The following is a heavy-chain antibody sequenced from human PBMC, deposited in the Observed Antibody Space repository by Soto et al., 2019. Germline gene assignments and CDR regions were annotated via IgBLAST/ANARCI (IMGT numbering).Heavy chain of an antibody. D-gene: IGHD3-3*01. Sequence: ASVKVSCKASGYTFTSYAMHWVRQAPGQRLEWMGWINAGNGNTKYSQKFQGRVTITRDTSASTAYMELSSLRSEDTAVYYCASLGGEVRFSYYYGMDVWGQGTTVTVS. CDR1: GYTFTSYA. CDR2: INAGNGNT. V-gene: IGHV1-3*01. CDR3: ASLGGEVRFSYYYGMDV. J-gene: IGHJ6*02.